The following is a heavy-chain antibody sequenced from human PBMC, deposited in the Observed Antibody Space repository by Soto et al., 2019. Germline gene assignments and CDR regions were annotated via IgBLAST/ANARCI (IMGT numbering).Heavy chain of an antibody. Sequence: SETLSLTCTVSGGSISSGDYYWSWIRQPPGKGLEWIGYIYYSGSTYYNPSLKSRVTISVDTSKNQFSLKLSSVTAADTAVYYCARDGCTNGVCYPVDYWGQGTLVTVS. CDR1: GGSISSGDYY. D-gene: IGHD2-8*01. CDR2: IYYSGST. V-gene: IGHV4-30-4*02. J-gene: IGHJ4*02. CDR3: ARDGCTNGVCYPVDY.